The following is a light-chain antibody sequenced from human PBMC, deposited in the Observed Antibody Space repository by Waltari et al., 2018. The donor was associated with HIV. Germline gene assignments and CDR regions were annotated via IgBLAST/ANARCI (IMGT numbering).Light chain of an antibody. Sequence: EIVMTQSPATLSVSLGERATPSCRASQSVYSDFAWYQQKPGQAPRLLIYGASTRATDIPARFSGSGSGTEFTLTISSLQSEDSAVYYCQQYYNWPPDTFGGGTKVEIK. CDR2: GAS. CDR3: QQYYNWPPDT. V-gene: IGKV3-15*01. CDR1: QSVYSD. J-gene: IGKJ4*01.